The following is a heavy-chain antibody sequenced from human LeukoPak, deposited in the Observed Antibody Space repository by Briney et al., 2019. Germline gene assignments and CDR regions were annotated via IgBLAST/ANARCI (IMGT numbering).Heavy chain of an antibody. D-gene: IGHD3-22*01. V-gene: IGHV4-39*01. Sequence: SETLSLTCTVSGGSISSSSYYWGWIRQPPGKGLEWIGSIYYSGSTYYNPSLESRVTISVDTSKNQFSLKLNSVTAADTAVYYCARDYFDKWYFDLWGRGTLVTVSS. CDR1: GGSISSSSYY. J-gene: IGHJ2*01. CDR3: ARDYFDKWYFDL. CDR2: IYYSGST.